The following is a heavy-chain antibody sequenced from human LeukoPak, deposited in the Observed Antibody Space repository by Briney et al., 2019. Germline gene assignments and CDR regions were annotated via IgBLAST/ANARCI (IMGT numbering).Heavy chain of an antibody. CDR2: IKVDGSEK. J-gene: IGHJ5*02. CDR1: GFTFSNSW. D-gene: IGHD3-22*01. CDR3: ARAYSSPNWFDP. V-gene: IGHV3-7*04. Sequence: PGGSLRLSCEASGFTFSNSWMSWVRQAPGKGLEWVANIKVDGSEKYYVGSVKGRFTISRDNAKNSLYLQMNSLRAEDTAVYYCARAYSSPNWFDPWGQGTLVTVSS.